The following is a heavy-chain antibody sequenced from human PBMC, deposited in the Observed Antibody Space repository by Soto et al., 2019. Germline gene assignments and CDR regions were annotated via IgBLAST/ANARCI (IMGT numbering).Heavy chain of an antibody. J-gene: IGHJ6*02. D-gene: IGHD2-15*01. Sequence: ASVXVSCKASGYTFNSYGISWVRQAPGQGLEWMGWISAYNGNTNYAQKLQGRVTMTTDTSTSTAYMELRSLRSDDTAVYYCARDGVVVAAPRYYYYYGLDVWGQGTTVTVSS. CDR2: ISAYNGNT. CDR1: GYTFNSYG. V-gene: IGHV1-18*01. CDR3: ARDGVVVAAPRYYYYYGLDV.